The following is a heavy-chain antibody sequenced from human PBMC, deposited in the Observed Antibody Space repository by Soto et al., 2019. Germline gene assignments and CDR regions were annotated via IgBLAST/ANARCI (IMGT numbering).Heavy chain of an antibody. CDR3: AREEYSGWWRRAGWFDP. CDR1: GYTFTSYG. D-gene: IGHD6-6*01. Sequence: ASVKVSCKASGYTFTSYGISWVRQAPGQGLEWMGWISAYNGNTNYAQKLQGRVTMTTDTSTSTAYMELRSLRSDDTAVYYCAREEYSGWWRRAGWFDPWGQGTLVTVSS. V-gene: IGHV1-18*01. CDR2: ISAYNGNT. J-gene: IGHJ5*02.